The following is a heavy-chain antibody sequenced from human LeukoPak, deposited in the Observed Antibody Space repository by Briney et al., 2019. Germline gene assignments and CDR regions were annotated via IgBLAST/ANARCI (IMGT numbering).Heavy chain of an antibody. V-gene: IGHV5-51*01. CDR2: IYPGDSDT. D-gene: IGHD1-26*01. CDR1: GYSFTSYW. Sequence: ESLKISCKGSGYSFTSYWIGWVRQMPGKGLEWMGIIYPGDSDTRYSPSFQGQVTISADKSISTAYLQWSSLKASDTAMYYCARLYEWELLRGHDAFDIWGQGTMVTVSS. J-gene: IGHJ3*02. CDR3: ARLYEWELLRGHDAFDI.